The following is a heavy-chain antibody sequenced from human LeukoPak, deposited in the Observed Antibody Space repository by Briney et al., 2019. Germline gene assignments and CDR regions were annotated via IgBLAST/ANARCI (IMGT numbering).Heavy chain of an antibody. D-gene: IGHD6-13*01. CDR3: ARDTSSWSYAFDI. CDR1: GFTFSIYA. Sequence: GGSLRLSCAASGFTFSIYAMSWVRQAPGKGLEWVANIKQDGSEKYYVDSVKGRFTISRDNAKNSLYLQMNSLRAEDTAVYYCARDTSSWSYAFDIWGQGTMVTVSS. J-gene: IGHJ3*02. CDR2: IKQDGSEK. V-gene: IGHV3-7*01.